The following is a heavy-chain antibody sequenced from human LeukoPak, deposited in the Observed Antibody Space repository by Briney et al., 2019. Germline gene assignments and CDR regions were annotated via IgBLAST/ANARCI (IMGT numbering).Heavy chain of an antibody. J-gene: IGHJ4*02. D-gene: IGHD1-26*01. CDR2: IYYSGST. Sequence: SETLSLTCTVSGGSISSYYWSWIRRPPGKGLEWIGYIYYSGSTNYNPSLKSRVTISVDTSKNQFSLKLSSVTAADTAVYYCARVGVGATIDYWGQGTLVTVSS. V-gene: IGHV4-59*01. CDR1: GGSISSYY. CDR3: ARVGVGATIDY.